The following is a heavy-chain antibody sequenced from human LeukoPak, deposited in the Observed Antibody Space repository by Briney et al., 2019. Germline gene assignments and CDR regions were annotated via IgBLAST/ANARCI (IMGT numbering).Heavy chain of an antibody. Sequence: GASVRVSCKPSVYTFTGYYMHWVPQAPGQGLGWMGWINPKSGGPNYTPKFQGRVTMTRDTSISTAYMELSRLRSDDTAVYYCARDRVMITFGGVTRPLSWPYCYYMDVWGKGTTVTVSS. CDR3: ARDRVMITFGGVTRPLSWPYCYYMDV. D-gene: IGHD3-16*01. V-gene: IGHV1-2*02. CDR2: INPKSGGP. J-gene: IGHJ6*03. CDR1: VYTFTGYY.